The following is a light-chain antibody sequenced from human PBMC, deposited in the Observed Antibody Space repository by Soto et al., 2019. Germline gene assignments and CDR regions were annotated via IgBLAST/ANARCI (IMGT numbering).Light chain of an antibody. CDR2: TAS. CDR3: QQYNNWPPIT. CDR1: QSVSNY. J-gene: IGKJ5*01. V-gene: IGKV3-11*01. Sequence: EIVLTQSPATLSVSPGERATLSCRASQSVSNYLAWYQHKPGQAPRLLIYTASSRATGIPARFTGSGSGTDFTLTISSLEPEDFAVYYCQQYNNWPPITFGQGTRLEIK.